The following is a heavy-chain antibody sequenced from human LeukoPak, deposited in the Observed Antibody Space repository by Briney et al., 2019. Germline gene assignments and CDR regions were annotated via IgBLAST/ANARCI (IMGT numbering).Heavy chain of an antibody. J-gene: IGHJ5*01. D-gene: IGHD6-13*01. CDR2: ISGNSVST. Sequence: ETLSLTCAVYGGSFSGYYWSWIRQAPGKGLEWVSGISGNSVSTYYADSVKGRFTISRDNSKNTLFLQMSSLRAEDTAVYYCARAYSSSWYDFWGQGTLVTVSS. V-gene: IGHV3-23*01. CDR3: ARAYSSSWYDF. CDR1: GGSFSGYY.